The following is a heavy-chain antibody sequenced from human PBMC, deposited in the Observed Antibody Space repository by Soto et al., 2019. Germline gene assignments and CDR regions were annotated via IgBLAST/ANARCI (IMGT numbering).Heavy chain of an antibody. D-gene: IGHD6-19*01. CDR3: AREWQWLVHRAWFDP. J-gene: IGHJ5*02. V-gene: IGHV3-33*01. CDR1: GFTFSSYG. CDR2: IWYDGSNK. Sequence: QVQLVESGGGVVQPGRSLRLSCAASGFTFSSYGMHWVRQAPGKGLEWVAVIWYDGSNKYYADSVKGRFTISRDNSKNTPYLQMNSLRAEDTAVYYCAREWQWLVHRAWFDPWGQGTLVTVSS.